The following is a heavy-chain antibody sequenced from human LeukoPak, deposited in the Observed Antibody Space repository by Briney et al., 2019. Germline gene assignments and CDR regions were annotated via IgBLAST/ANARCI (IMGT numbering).Heavy chain of an antibody. CDR3: ARGRLLWFGELKWFDP. V-gene: IGHV4-34*01. Sequence: PSETLSLTCTVSGGSISSYYWSWIRQPPGKGLEWIGEINHSGSTNYNPSLKSRVTISVDTSKNQFSLKLSSVTAADTAVYYCARGRLLWFGELKWFDPWGQGTLVTVSS. D-gene: IGHD3-10*01. J-gene: IGHJ5*02. CDR1: GGSISSYY. CDR2: INHSGST.